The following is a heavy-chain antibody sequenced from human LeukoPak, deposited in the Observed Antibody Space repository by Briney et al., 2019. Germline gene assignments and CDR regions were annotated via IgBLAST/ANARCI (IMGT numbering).Heavy chain of an antibody. CDR2: MNPNSGNT. D-gene: IGHD6-13*01. J-gene: IGHJ4*02. V-gene: IGHV1-8*01. Sequence: ASVKVSCKASGYTSTSYDINWVRQATGQGLEWMGWMNPNSGNTGYAQKFQGRVTMTRNTSISTAYMELSSLRSEDTAVYYCARGPIAAAGDFDYWGQGTLVTVSS. CDR3: ARGPIAAAGDFDY. CDR1: GYTSTSYD.